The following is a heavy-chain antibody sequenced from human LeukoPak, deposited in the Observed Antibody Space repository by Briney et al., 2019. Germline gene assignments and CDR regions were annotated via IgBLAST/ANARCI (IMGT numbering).Heavy chain of an antibody. CDR2: VNQDESQK. Sequence: GGSLRLSCAASGFTVSSNWMSWVRQAPGKGLEWVANVNQDESQKYYVDSVKGRFTISKDNAKNSLNLQMNSLRAEDTGVYYCARANYDIRGQGNLVTVSS. CDR3: ARANYDI. J-gene: IGHJ4*02. V-gene: IGHV3-7*01. CDR1: GFTVSSNW. D-gene: IGHD3-9*01.